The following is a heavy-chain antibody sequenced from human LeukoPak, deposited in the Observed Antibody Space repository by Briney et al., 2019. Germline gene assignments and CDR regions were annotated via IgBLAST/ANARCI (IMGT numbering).Heavy chain of an antibody. Sequence: SETLSLACTVSGGSIKGSYWTWIRQPPGKGLECIGYIYYSGATNYYPSLKRRVTISVDTSSNQFSLRLRSVTAADTAVYYCARLFGVRGSGYMDVWGQGTTVTVSS. V-gene: IGHV4-59*01. CDR1: GGSIKGSY. J-gene: IGHJ6*02. D-gene: IGHD3-10*01. CDR3: ARLFGVRGSGYMDV. CDR2: IYYSGAT.